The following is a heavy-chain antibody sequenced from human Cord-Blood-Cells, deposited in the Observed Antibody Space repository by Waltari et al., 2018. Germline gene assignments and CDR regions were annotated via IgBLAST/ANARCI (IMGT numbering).Heavy chain of an antibody. CDR2: TNAGNSNT. J-gene: IGHJ4*02. D-gene: IGHD3-22*01. CDR3: ARGGYYDSFFDY. Sequence: QVQLVQSGAHVTKPGASLTVACQASAYPFTSFATHWLGQAPGQRLEWMGWTNAGNSNTKYSQKFQGRVTITRDTSASTAYMELSSLRSEDTAVYYCARGGYYDSFFDYWGQGTLVTVSS. CDR1: AYPFTSFA. V-gene: IGHV1-3*01.